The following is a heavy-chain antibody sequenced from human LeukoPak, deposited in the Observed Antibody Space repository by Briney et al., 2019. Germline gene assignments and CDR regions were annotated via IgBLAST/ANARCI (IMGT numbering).Heavy chain of an antibody. D-gene: IGHD2-2*01. CDR1: GFTFSHYG. CDR3: ARDSAGQKYAEYFQH. V-gene: IGHV3-21*01. Sequence: GGSLRLSCAASGFTFSHYGMHWVRQAPGKGLEWVSSISSSSSYIYYADSVKGRFTISRDNAKNSLYLQMNSLRAEDTAVYYCARDSAGQKYAEYFQHWGQGTLVTVSS. CDR2: ISSSSSYI. J-gene: IGHJ1*01.